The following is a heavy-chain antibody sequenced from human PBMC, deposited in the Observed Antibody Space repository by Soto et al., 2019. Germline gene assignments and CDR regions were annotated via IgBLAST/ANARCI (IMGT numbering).Heavy chain of an antibody. V-gene: IGHV4-34*01. CDR1: GGSFSGYY. CDR2: INHSGST. CDR3: ARPGRVSYYDSWSGSRKEQNWFDP. J-gene: IGHJ5*02. D-gene: IGHD3-3*01. Sequence: SETLSLTCAVYGGSFSGYYWSWIRQPPGKGLEWIGEINHSGSTNYNPSLKSRVTISVDTSKNQFSLKLSSVTAADTAVYYCARPGRVSYYDSWSGSRKEQNWFDPWGQGTLVTVS.